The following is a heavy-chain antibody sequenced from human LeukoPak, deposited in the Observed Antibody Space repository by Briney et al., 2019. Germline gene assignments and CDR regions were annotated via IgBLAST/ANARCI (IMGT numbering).Heavy chain of an antibody. Sequence: RASETLSLTCAVYGGSFSGYYWSWIRQPPGKGLEWIGEINHSGSTNYNPSLKSRVTISVDTSKNQFSLKLSSVTAADTAVYYCARGRNVWGSYRYLVYWGQGTLVTVSS. CDR1: GGSFSGYY. D-gene: IGHD3-16*02. V-gene: IGHV4-34*01. CDR2: INHSGST. J-gene: IGHJ4*02. CDR3: ARGRNVWGSYRYLVY.